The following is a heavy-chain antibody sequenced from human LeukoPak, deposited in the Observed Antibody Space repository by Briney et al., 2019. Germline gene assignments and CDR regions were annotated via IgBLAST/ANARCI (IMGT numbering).Heavy chain of an antibody. CDR1: GFTFSSYW. CDR3: AKRTNFNSGSHDY. V-gene: IGHV3-74*01. J-gene: IGHJ4*02. CDR2: INSDGSNT. D-gene: IGHD3-10*01. Sequence: GGSLRLSWAASGFTFSSYWMHWVRQAPGKGLVWVSRINSDGSNTIYADSVKGRFTFSRDNPKNTLYMQMNSLRAEDTAVYYCAKRTNFNSGSHDYWGQGTLVTVSS.